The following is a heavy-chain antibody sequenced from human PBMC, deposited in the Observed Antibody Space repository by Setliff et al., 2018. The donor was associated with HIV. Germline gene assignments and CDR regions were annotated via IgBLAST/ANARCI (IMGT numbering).Heavy chain of an antibody. J-gene: IGHJ4*02. D-gene: IGHD3-22*01. CDR2: IYYSGST. V-gene: IGHV4-39*01. CDR3: ATRFSDDSSGYYYSR. Sequence: PSETLSLTCSVSGGSVSSDKFYWTWIRQPAGKGLEWIGSIYYSGSTYYNPSLKSRVTISVDTSKNQFSLKLSSVTAADTAVYYCATRFSDDSSGYYYSRWGQGTLVTVSS. CDR1: GGSVSSDKFY.